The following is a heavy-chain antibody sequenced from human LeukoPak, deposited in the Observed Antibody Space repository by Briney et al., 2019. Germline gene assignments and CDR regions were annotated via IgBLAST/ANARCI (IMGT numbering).Heavy chain of an antibody. CDR2: IIPILGIA. CDR3: ASPPYYYDSSGYYF. D-gene: IGHD3-22*01. V-gene: IGHV1-69*04. J-gene: IGHJ4*02. Sequence: GASVKVSCKASGGTFSSYAISWVRQAPGQGLEWMGRIIPILGIANYALKFQGRVTITADKSTSTAYMELSSLRSEDTAVYYCASPPYYYDSSGYYFWGQGTLVTVSS. CDR1: GGTFSSYA.